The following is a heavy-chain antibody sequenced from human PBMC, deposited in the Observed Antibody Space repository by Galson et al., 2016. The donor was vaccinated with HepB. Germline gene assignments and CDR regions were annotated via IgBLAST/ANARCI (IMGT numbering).Heavy chain of an antibody. D-gene: IGHD3-10*01. CDR3: ASGRYYYGSEY. J-gene: IGHJ4*02. V-gene: IGHV3-30*03. CDR2: ISYDGTNK. CDR1: GFTFRSYG. Sequence: SPRLSCAGSGFTFRSYGIHWVRQAPGKGLEWVAVISYDGTNKYYADSLKGRFTISRDNSKNTLYLQMNSLRAEDMAVYYCASGRYYYGSEYWGQGTLVTVSS.